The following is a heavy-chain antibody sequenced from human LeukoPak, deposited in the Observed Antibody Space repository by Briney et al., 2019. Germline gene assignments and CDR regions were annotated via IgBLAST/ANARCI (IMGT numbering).Heavy chain of an antibody. J-gene: IGHJ6*02. Sequence: PGGSLRLSCAASEFTFSSYAMHWVRQAPGKGLEWVAVISYDGSNKYYADSVKGRFTISRDNSKNTLYLQMNSLRAEDTAVYYCARVWSGYYPYYYYYGMDVWGQGTTVTVSS. CDR3: ARVWSGYYPYYYYYGMDV. CDR2: ISYDGSNK. V-gene: IGHV3-30-3*01. CDR1: EFTFSSYA. D-gene: IGHD3/OR15-3a*01.